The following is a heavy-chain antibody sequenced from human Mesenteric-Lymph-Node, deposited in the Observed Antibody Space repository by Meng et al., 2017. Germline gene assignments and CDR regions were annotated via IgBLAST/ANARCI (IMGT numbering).Heavy chain of an antibody. D-gene: IGHD6-19*01. J-gene: IGHJ5*02. CDR1: GGSISTSGYY. CDR3: VRSSGWVRTGFDP. Sequence: QPPLQESGPGLVKPSEALSLTCSVSGGSISTSGYYWGWIRQPPGKGLEWIGSIGHSGTTYYTPSLRRRVTVSIDTSKNQFSLEVTSVTAADTAVYYCVRSSGWVRTGFDPWGQGTLVTVSS. CDR2: IGHSGTT. V-gene: IGHV4-39*01.